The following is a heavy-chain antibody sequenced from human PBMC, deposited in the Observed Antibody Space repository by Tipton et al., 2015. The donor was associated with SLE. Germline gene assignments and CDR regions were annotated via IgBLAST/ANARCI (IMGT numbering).Heavy chain of an antibody. CDR1: GGSISSSISY. V-gene: IGHV4-61*05. CDR2: IYYSGST. Sequence: TLSLTCTVSGGSISSSISYWGWIRQPPGKGLEWIGYIYYSGSTNYNPSLKSRVTISVDTSKNQFSLKLSSVTAADTAMYYCARGRTAVADHNWFDPWGQGTLVTVSS. J-gene: IGHJ5*02. CDR3: ARGRTAVADHNWFDP. D-gene: IGHD6-19*01.